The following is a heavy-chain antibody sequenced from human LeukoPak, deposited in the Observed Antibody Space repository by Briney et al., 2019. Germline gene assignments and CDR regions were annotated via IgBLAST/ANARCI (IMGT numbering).Heavy chain of an antibody. CDR1: GGTFSSYA. Sequence: SVKVSCKASGGTFSSYAISWVRQAPGQGLEWMGGIIPIFGTANYAQKFQGRVTITADESTSTAYMELSSLRSEDTAVYYCARDNPDGYCSGGSCFWFDPWGQGTLATVSS. D-gene: IGHD2-15*01. CDR2: IIPIFGTA. CDR3: ARDNPDGYCSGGSCFWFDP. V-gene: IGHV1-69*13. J-gene: IGHJ5*02.